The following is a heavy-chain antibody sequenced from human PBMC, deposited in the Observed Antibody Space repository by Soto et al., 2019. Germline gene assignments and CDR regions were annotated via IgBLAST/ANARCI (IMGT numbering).Heavy chain of an antibody. CDR2: INPDGSEK. V-gene: IGHV3-7*01. Sequence: SGGSLRLSCAASVLTFGNFWMDWVRQAPGKGLEWVANINPDGSEKQYVDSVKGRFTISRDNAKNSLYLQMSSLTAEDSALYYCSRSLDSWGQGTRVTVSS. J-gene: IGHJ4*02. CDR1: VLTFGNFW. CDR3: SRSLDS.